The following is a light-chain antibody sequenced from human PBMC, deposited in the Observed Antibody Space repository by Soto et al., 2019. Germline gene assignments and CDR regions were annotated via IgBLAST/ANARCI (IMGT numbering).Light chain of an antibody. Sequence: DIQMTQSPSTLSGSVGDRVTITCRASQTISSWLAWYQQKPGKAPKLLIYDASSLQSGVPPRFSGSGSGTEFTLTIRSLQPDDIAAYYCQQYSSYSAWTFGEGTKV. CDR3: QQYSSYSAWT. CDR2: DAS. V-gene: IGKV1-5*01. J-gene: IGKJ1*01. CDR1: QTISSW.